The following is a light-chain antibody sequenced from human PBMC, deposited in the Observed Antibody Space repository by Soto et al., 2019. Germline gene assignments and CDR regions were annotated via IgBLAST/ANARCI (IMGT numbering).Light chain of an antibody. J-gene: IGKJ1*01. CDR2: GAS. CDR1: QSVSSSY. CDR3: QQYGSSRWT. V-gene: IGKV3-20*01. Sequence: EIVLTQSPGTLSLSPGERATLSCRASQSVSSSYLAWYQQKPGQDPRLLIYGASSRATGIPDRFSGSGSGTDVTLTISRLEPDDFAVYYCQQYGSSRWTFGQGTKVEIK.